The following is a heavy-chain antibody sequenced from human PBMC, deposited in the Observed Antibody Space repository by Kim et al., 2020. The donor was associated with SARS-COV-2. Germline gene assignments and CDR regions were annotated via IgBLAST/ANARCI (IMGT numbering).Heavy chain of an antibody. D-gene: IGHD3-22*01. CDR3: ATHYDSSGSPLSHFDY. CDR1: GFTFSSYA. Sequence: GGSLRLSCAASGFTFSSYAMSWVRQAPGKGLEWVSAISDSGGYTYYADSVKGRFTISRDNSKNTLYLQMNSLRAEDTAIYYCATHYDSSGSPLSHFDYCGQGTLVTVSS. J-gene: IGHJ4*02. V-gene: IGHV3-23*01. CDR2: ISDSGGYT.